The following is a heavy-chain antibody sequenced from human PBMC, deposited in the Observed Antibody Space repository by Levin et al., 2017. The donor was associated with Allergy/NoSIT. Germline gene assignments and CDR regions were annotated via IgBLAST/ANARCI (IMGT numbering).Heavy chain of an antibody. CDR1: GFTFSSYA. D-gene: IGHD3-10*01. CDR2: ISGSGGST. J-gene: IGHJ4*02. CDR3: AKDLWFGELSALFYFDY. V-gene: IGHV3-23*01. Sequence: GESLKISCAASGFTFSSYAMSWVRQAPGKGLEWVSAISGSGGSTYYADSVKGRFTISRDNSKNTLYLQMNSLRAEDTAVYYCAKDLWFGELSALFYFDYWGQGTLVTVSS.